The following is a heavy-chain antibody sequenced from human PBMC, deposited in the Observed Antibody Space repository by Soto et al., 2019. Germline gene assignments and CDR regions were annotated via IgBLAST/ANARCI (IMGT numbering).Heavy chain of an antibody. CDR2: ISGSGGST. CDR3: ANPPHIVATPLGY. D-gene: IGHD5-12*01. J-gene: IGHJ4*02. V-gene: IGHV3-23*01. Sequence: EVQLLESGGGLVQPGGSLRLSCAASGFTFSSYAMSWVREAPGKGLEWVSAISGSGGSTYYADSVKGRFTISRDNSKNTLYLQMNSLRAEDAAVYYCANPPHIVATPLGYWGQGTLVTVSS. CDR1: GFTFSSYA.